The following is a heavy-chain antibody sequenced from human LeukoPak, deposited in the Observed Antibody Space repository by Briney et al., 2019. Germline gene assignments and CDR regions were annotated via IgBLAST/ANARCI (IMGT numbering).Heavy chain of an antibody. V-gene: IGHV4-34*01. CDR3: ARYYYGSLRYYQPGYFDY. CDR2: INHSGST. D-gene: IGHD3-10*01. Sequence: PSETLSLTCAVYGGSFSGYYWSWIRQPPGKGLEWIGEINHSGSTNYNPSLKSRVTISVDTSKNQFSLKLSSVTAADTAVYYCARYYYGSLRYYQPGYFDYGGQGTLVTVSA. J-gene: IGHJ4*02. CDR1: GGSFSGYY.